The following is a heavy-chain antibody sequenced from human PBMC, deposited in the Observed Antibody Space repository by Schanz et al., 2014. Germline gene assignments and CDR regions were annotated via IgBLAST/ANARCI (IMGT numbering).Heavy chain of an antibody. V-gene: IGHV3-30*18. CDR2: ISYHGSER. J-gene: IGHJ4*02. D-gene: IGHD1-26*01. Sequence: QVQLVESGGGVVQPGRSLRLSCAGSGFSFSDYGMHWVRQAPGRGLEWVAVISYHGSERYYADSVKGRFTISRDNSKNTLYLQMNSLRAEDTAVYYCAKDVVGATYGGGHYFDYWGQGTLVTVSS. CDR3: AKDVVGATYGGGHYFDY. CDR1: GFSFSDYG.